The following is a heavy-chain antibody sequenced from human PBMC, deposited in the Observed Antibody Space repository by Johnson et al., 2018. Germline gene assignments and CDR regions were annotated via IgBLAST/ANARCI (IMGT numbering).Heavy chain of an antibody. CDR1: GFTFSDFS. J-gene: IGHJ6*03. CDR2: VRTKPNSYAT. V-gene: IGHV3-73*01. D-gene: IGHD4/OR15-4a*01. Sequence: VQLQESGGGLVQPGRSLRLSCAASGFTFSDFSIHWVRQASGKGLEWVGRVRTKPNSYATTYAASLKGRFTISRDDSKNSAYLQMNSLRAEDTAGYYCARMTVAYYYYYMDVWGKGTTVTVSS. CDR3: ARMTVAYYYYYMDV.